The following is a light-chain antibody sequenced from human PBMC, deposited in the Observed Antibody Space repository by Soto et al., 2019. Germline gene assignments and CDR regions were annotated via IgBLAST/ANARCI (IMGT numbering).Light chain of an antibody. CDR3: HQYGTSPYT. CDR2: GTT. V-gene: IGKV3-20*01. J-gene: IGKJ2*01. Sequence: EIVLTQSQGTLSSSPPECTSLXCRASQSVSTNYLAWYQQKPGQSPRLLIYGTTSRATGIPDRFSGSGSGTDFILTISRLEPEDFAVYFCHQYGTSPYTFAQGTKVDI. CDR1: QSVSTNY.